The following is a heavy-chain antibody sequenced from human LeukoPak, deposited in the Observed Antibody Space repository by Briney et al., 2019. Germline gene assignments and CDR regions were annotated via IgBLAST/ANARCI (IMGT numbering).Heavy chain of an antibody. Sequence: SETLSLTCAVYGGSFSGYYWSWIRQPPGKGLEWIGEINHSGSTNYNPSLKSRVTISVDTSKNQFSLKLSSVTAADTAVYYCARSPVYCSSTSCYVPSHRDWGQGTLVTVSS. CDR1: GGSFSGYY. CDR2: INHSGST. J-gene: IGHJ4*02. D-gene: IGHD2-2*01. V-gene: IGHV4-34*01. CDR3: ARSPVYCSSTSCYVPSHRD.